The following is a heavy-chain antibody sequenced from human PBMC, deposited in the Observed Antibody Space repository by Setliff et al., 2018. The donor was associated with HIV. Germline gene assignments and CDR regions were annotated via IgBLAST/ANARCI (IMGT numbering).Heavy chain of an antibody. CDR2: IIPVFNVP. V-gene: IGHV1-69*13. D-gene: IGHD3-9*01. CDR3: AREPGYYFERGARKRYSWFDP. Sequence: SVKVSCKASGGTFSTYAFSWVRQAPGQGLEWLGGIIPVFNVPNYAQKFQGRVTITADGSRSTTYMELRSLRSEDTAIYYCAREPGYYFERGARKRYSWFDPWGQGTLVTVSS. J-gene: IGHJ5*02. CDR1: GGTFSTYA.